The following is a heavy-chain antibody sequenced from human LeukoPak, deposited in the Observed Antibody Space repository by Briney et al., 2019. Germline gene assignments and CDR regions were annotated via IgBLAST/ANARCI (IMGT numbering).Heavy chain of an antibody. Sequence: ASVKVSCKASGYTFTSYGISWVRQAPGQGLEWMGWISAYNGNTNYAQKLQGRVTMTTDTSTSTAYMELRSLRSDDTAVYYCAKGEIAIIGRGYYYMDVWGKGTTVTVSS. CDR3: AKGEIAIIGRGYYYMDV. J-gene: IGHJ6*03. V-gene: IGHV1-18*01. CDR2: ISAYNGNT. D-gene: IGHD2-21*01. CDR1: GYTFTSYG.